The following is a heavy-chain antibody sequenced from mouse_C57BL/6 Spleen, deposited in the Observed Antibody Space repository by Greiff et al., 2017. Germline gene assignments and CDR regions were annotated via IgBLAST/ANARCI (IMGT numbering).Heavy chain of an antibody. CDR1: GFTFSDYG. D-gene: IGHD4-1*01. V-gene: IGHV5-17*01. J-gene: IGHJ4*01. CDR3: ALTGTRARDY. CDR2: ISSGSSTI. Sequence: EVKLVESGGGLVKPGGSLKLSCAASGFTFSDYGMHWVRQAPEKGLEWVAYISSGSSTIYYADTVKGRFTISRDNAKNTLFLQMTSLRSEDTAMYYCALTGTRARDYWGQGTSVTVSS.